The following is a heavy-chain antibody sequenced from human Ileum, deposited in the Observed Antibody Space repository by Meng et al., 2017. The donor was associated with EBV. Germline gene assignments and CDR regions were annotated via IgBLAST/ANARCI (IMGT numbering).Heavy chain of an antibody. Sequence: PLRDSGPGMVKPSETLSLTCTVSGGSISSYYWSWIRQPPGKGLEWIGYIYYSGSTNYNPSLKSRVTMSVDTSKNQFSLKLSSVTAADTAVYYCAKNRINMLDWGQGTLVTVSS. D-gene: IGHD3-10*02. CDR2: IYYSGST. V-gene: IGHV4-59*01. CDR3: AKNRINMLD. J-gene: IGHJ4*02. CDR1: GGSISSYY.